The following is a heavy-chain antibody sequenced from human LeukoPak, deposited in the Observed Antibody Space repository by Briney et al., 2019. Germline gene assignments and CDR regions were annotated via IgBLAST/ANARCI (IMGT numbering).Heavy chain of an antibody. CDR1: GGSVSSGCYY. CDR3: ARETAVAGKYYYDSSGYYPFDY. CDR2: IYYSGST. D-gene: IGHD3-22*01. V-gene: IGHV4-61*01. J-gene: IGHJ4*02. Sequence: SETLSLTCTVSGGSVSSGCYYWSWIRQPPGKGLEWIGYIYYSGSTNYNPSLKSRVTISVDTSKNQFSLKLSSVTAADTAVYYCARETAVAGKYYYDSSGYYPFDYWGQGTLVTVSS.